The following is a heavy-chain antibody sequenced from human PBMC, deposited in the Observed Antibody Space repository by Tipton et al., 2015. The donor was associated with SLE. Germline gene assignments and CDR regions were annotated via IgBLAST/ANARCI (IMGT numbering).Heavy chain of an antibody. V-gene: IGHV4-59*11. D-gene: IGHD5-18*01. CDR3: ASLRRGYSYAYIDY. CDR1: GGSMFGHY. Sequence: TLSLTCTVSGGSMFGHYWSWIRQPPGKGLEWIGYRFYSGSANYNPPLKSRVTISVDTSKNQFSLKLSSVTAADTAVYYCASLRRGYSYAYIDYWGQGTLVTVSS. CDR2: RFYSGSA. J-gene: IGHJ4*02.